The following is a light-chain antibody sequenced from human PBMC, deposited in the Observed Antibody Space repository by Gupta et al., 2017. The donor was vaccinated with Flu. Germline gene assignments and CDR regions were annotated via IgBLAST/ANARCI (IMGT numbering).Light chain of an antibody. V-gene: IGKV1-33*01. CDR3: QQFDDGPHIS. CDR1: EDISNY. Sequence: DIQMTQSPTSLSASVGDRVAITCQANEDISNYLNWYQQKPGKAPKLLIYEDSTLETGVPSRFSGTGSGLEFTLTINNLQAEDTATYFCQQFDDGPHISFGPGTKVDV. CDR2: EDS. J-gene: IGKJ3*01.